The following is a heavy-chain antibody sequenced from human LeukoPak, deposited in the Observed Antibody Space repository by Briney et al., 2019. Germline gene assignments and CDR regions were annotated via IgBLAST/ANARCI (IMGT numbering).Heavy chain of an antibody. D-gene: IGHD2-15*01. V-gene: IGHV3-33*03. Sequence: GGSLRLSCAASGFTFSSYGMHWVRQAPGKGLEWVAVIWYDGSNKYYADSVKGRFTISRDNAKNSLYLQMDSLRAEDTALYFCAKDHCSGGSCSSGFDSWGQGMLVTVSS. CDR2: IWYDGSNK. CDR3: AKDHCSGGSCSSGFDS. J-gene: IGHJ4*02. CDR1: GFTFSSYG.